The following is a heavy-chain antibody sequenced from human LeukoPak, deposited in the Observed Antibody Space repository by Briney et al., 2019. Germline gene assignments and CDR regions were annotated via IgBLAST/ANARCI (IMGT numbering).Heavy chain of an antibody. J-gene: IGHJ4*02. CDR3: ARVGDYALED. CDR2: IYTSGST. V-gene: IGHV4-4*07. Sequence: SETLSLTCTVSGGSISSYYWSWIRQPAGKGLEWIGRIYTSGSTNYNPSLKSRVTMSLDTSKNQCTLKLFSVTAADTAVYYCARVGDYALEDWGQGTLVTVSS. D-gene: IGHD3-16*01. CDR1: GGSISSYY.